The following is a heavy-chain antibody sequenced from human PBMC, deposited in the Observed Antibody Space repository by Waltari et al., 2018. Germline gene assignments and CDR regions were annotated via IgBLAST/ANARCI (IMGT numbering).Heavy chain of an antibody. CDR1: DGPISSYY. D-gene: IGHD3-3*01. CDR2: IYYSGST. CDR3: ARQGDDFWSGYSTGWFDP. J-gene: IGHJ5*02. Sequence: QVQPEESAPGMLKPSETVSLPCTVPDGPISSYYWRWIRQSPAKGLEWIGYIYYSGSTNYNPSLKSRVTISVDTSKNQFSLKLSSVTAADTAVYYCARQGDDFWSGYSTGWFDPWGQGTLVTVSS. V-gene: IGHV4-59*08.